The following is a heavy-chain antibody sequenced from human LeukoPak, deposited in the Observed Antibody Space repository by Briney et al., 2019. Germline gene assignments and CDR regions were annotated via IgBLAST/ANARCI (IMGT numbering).Heavy chain of an antibody. CDR2: IYYSGST. J-gene: IGHJ4*02. V-gene: IGHV4-59*08. D-gene: IGHD4-11*01. Sequence: SETLSLTCTVSGGSISGYYWSWIRQPPGKGLEWIGNIYYSGSTNYNPSLKSRVTISVDTSKNQFSLKLSSVTAADPAVYYCANYHAYSNFQGASYLDYWGQGTLVTVSS. CDR1: GGSISGYY. CDR3: ANYHAYSNFQGASYLDY.